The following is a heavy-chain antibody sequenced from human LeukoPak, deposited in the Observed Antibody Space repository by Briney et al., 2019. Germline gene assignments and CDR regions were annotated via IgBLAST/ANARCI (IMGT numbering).Heavy chain of an antibody. D-gene: IGHD3-9*01. CDR2: IRYDGSNK. Sequence: GGSLRLSCAASGFTFSSYGMHWVRQAPGKGLEWVAFIRYDGSNKYYADSVKGRFTISRDNSKNTLYLQMNSLRAEDTAVYFCVREGTGVLRYLAYWGQGSLVTVSS. CDR1: GFTFSSYG. J-gene: IGHJ4*02. V-gene: IGHV3-30*02. CDR3: VREGTGVLRYLAY.